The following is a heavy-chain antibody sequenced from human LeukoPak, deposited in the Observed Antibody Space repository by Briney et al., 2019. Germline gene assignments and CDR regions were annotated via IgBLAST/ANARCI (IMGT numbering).Heavy chain of an antibody. J-gene: IGHJ3*02. Sequence: GGSLRLSCAASGFTFSDYYMSWIRQAPGKGLEWVSYISSSGSTIYYADSVKGRFTISRDNAKNSLYLQMNSLRAEDTAVYYYARDESTSAFDIWGQGTMVTVSS. D-gene: IGHD2-2*01. V-gene: IGHV3-11*01. CDR3: ARDESTSAFDI. CDR1: GFTFSDYY. CDR2: ISSSGSTI.